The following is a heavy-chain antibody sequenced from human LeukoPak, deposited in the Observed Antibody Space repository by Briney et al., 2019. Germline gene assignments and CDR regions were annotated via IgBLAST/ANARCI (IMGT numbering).Heavy chain of an antibody. V-gene: IGHV3-48*04. J-gene: IGHJ4*02. Sequence: GESLKISCAASGFTFGTYAMIWVRQAPGKGLEWISYIRRSSDTIYYADSVKGRFTISRDNAKSSLYLHMNSLRVEDTAVYYRARGLFGDHGGYWGPGTLVTVSS. CDR2: IRRSSDTI. CDR1: GFTFGTYA. D-gene: IGHD4-17*01. CDR3: ARGLFGDHGGY.